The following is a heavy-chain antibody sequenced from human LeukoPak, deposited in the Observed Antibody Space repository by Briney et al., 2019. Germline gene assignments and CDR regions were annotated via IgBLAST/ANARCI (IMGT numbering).Heavy chain of an antibody. D-gene: IGHD2-15*01. CDR3: ARLVGYRSGGSCYSSKDWFDP. J-gene: IGHJ5*02. CDR1: GYSFTSYW. V-gene: IGHV5-51*01. Sequence: GESLKISCKGSGYSFTSYWIGWVRQMPGKGLEWMGIIYPGDSDTRYSPSFQGQVTISADKSISTAYLQWSSLKASDTAMYYCARLVGYRSGGSCYSSKDWFDPWGQGTLVTVSS. CDR2: IYPGDSDT.